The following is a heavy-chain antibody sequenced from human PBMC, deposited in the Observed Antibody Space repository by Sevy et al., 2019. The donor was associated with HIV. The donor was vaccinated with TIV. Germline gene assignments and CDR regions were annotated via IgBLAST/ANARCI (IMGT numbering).Heavy chain of an antibody. CDR3: AKGYSGYEDVDAFDI. J-gene: IGHJ3*02. V-gene: IGHV3-30*18. D-gene: IGHD5-12*01. CDR1: GFTLSSYA. CDR2: ISYDGSNK. Sequence: GGSLRLSCAASGFTLSSYAMHWVRQAPGKGLEWVALISYDGSNKYYADSVKGRFIISRDNSKNTLYLQMNSLRVEDTAVYYCAKGYSGYEDVDAFDIWGQGTMVTVSS.